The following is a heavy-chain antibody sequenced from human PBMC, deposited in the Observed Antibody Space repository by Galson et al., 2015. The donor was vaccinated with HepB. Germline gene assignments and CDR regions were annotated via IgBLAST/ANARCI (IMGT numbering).Heavy chain of an antibody. Sequence: SLRLSCAASGFTFSSYAMSWVRQAPGKGLEWVSAISGSGGSTYYADSVKGRFTISRDNSKNTLYLQMNSLRAEDTAVYYCAKDLDIVVVPAAISVGEVDYWGQGTLVTVSS. CDR2: ISGSGGST. CDR1: GFTFSSYA. V-gene: IGHV3-23*01. CDR3: AKDLDIVVVPAAISVGEVDY. D-gene: IGHD2-2*01. J-gene: IGHJ4*02.